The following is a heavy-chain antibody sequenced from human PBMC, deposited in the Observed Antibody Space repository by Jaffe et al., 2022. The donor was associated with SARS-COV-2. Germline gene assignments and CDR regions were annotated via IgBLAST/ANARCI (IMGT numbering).Heavy chain of an antibody. J-gene: IGHJ4*02. Sequence: QVQLVESGGGVVQPGGSLRLSCVASGFTFSTYNMLWVRQAPGKGLECVAIILSDGSNKEYGASVKGRFTVSRDNSKNTLYLQMNSLRVEDTAMYHCVKDSPNGSVDYWGQGTLVTVSS. CDR2: ILSDGSNK. D-gene: IGHD1-26*01. V-gene: IGHV3-30*02. CDR1: GFTFSTYN. CDR3: VKDSPNGSVDY.